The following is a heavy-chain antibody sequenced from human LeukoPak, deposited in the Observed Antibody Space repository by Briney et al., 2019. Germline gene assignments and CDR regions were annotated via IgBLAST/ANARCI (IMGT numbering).Heavy chain of an antibody. CDR3: ARNSGSHLALDY. CDR2: IGTAGDT. J-gene: IGHJ4*02. CDR1: GFTFSSYD. V-gene: IGHV3-13*01. D-gene: IGHD1-26*01. Sequence: GGSLRFSCAASGFTFSSYDMHWVRQATGKGLEWVSAIGTAGDTYYPGSVKGRFTISRENAKNSLYLQMNSLRAGDTAVYYCARNSGSHLALDYWGQGTLVTVSS.